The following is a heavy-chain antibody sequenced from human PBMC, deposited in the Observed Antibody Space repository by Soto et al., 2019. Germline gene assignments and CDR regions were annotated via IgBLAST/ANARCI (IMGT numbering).Heavy chain of an antibody. CDR3: ARIITVWQQPTPRDYYGSDV. J-gene: IGHJ6*02. CDR2: FHRSEQT. V-gene: IGHV4-38-2*01. Sequence: SETLSLTCDASGYSVSDGYNLGRIRQPPGKGLEWIVSFHRSEQTNCNPSLNSRLTISVDTSKNQISLTLSAGTAGDTAVYYCARIITVWQQPTPRDYYGSDVWGQGTTVT. CDR1: GYSVSDGYN. D-gene: IGHD6-13*01.